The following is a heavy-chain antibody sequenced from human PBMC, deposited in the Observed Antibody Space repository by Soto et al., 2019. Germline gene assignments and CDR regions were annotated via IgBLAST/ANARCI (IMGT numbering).Heavy chain of an antibody. Sequence: QVQLQESGPGLVKPSETLSLTCAVSGASIRSYHWSWIRQPAGKGLEWIGRMQHTGNTNYNPSRKSRVTMSLDTSKKQISLKMTSVTAADKAVYFCAKDVSSRRWFDPWGQGILVIVSS. CDR1: GASIRSYH. D-gene: IGHD3-16*01. V-gene: IGHV4-4*07. CDR3: AKDVSSRRWFDP. CDR2: MQHTGNT. J-gene: IGHJ5*02.